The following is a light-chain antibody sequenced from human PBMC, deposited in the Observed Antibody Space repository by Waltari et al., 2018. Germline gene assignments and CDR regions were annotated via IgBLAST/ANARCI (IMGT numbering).Light chain of an antibody. CDR2: GAS. Sequence: IVMTQSPATLSVSPGARATLSCRASQSVNSNLAWYQQKPGQAPRLLIYGASTRATGIPARFSGSGSGTEFTLTISSLQSEDFAVYYCQQYNNWLPITFGQGTRLEIK. J-gene: IGKJ5*01. V-gene: IGKV3-15*01. CDR3: QQYNNWLPIT. CDR1: QSVNSN.